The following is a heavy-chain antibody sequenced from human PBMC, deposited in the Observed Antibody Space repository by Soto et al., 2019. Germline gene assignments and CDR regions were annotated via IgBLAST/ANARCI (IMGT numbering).Heavy chain of an antibody. CDR1: GFTFSIDA. Sequence: GGSMRLAWAASGFTFSIDAMSWVRHAAGKVREWVATVSGSGAGTYYADSMKDRFTISTDNSKNPPCRQRDSDIVEHPAVYYCARESDPWGQGTLVTVSS. J-gene: IGHJ5*02. V-gene: IGHV3-23*01. CDR3: ARESDP. CDR2: VSGSGAGT.